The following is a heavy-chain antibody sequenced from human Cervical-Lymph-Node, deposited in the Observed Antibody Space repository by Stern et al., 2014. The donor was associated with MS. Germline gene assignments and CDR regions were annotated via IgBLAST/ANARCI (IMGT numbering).Heavy chain of an antibody. Sequence: EVQLVESGGGLVQPGGSLRLSCAVSGFTVNDKYMTWVRQAPGKGLEWVSTIYSGGSTYSADSVKGRFSISRDKSTNTLSLQMNSLRPDDTAIYYCASGNLYSIGWLHGFDIWGQGTMVTVSS. CDR1: GFTVNDKY. CDR2: IYSGGST. CDR3: ASGNLYSIGWLHGFDI. V-gene: IGHV3-66*02. J-gene: IGHJ3*02. D-gene: IGHD6-19*01.